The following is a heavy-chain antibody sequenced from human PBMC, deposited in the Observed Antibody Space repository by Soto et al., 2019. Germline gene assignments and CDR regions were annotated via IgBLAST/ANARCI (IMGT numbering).Heavy chain of an antibody. CDR2: ISYDDGINK. J-gene: IGHJ4*02. D-gene: IGHD6-19*01. CDR1: GFTFSSYT. Sequence: QVQLVESGGGVVQPGRSLRLSCAASGFTFSSYTMHWVRQAPGKGLEWVAVISYDDGINKYHADSVKGRFTISRDNSKDTLYLQMNSLRAEDTAVYYCARSIAVAGTPEFDYWGQGALVIVSS. CDR3: ARSIAVAGTPEFDY. V-gene: IGHV3-30-3*01.